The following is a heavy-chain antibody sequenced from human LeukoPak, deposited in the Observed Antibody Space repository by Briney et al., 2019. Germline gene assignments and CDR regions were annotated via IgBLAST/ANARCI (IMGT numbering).Heavy chain of an antibody. J-gene: IGHJ4*02. CDR3: AREQAGCSSTSCWRILDY. V-gene: IGHV1-69*05. CDR1: GGTFSSYA. D-gene: IGHD2-2*01. Sequence: ASVKVSCKASGGTFSSYAISWVRQAPGQGLEWMGGIIPIFGTASYAQKFQGRVTITTDESTSTAYTELSSLRSEDTAVYYCAREQAGCSSTSCWRILDYWGQGTLVTVSS. CDR2: IIPIFGTA.